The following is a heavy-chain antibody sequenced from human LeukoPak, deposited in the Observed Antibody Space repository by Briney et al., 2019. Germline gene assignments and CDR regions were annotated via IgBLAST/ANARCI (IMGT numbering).Heavy chain of an antibody. CDR1: GFTFSDYC. D-gene: IGHD1-14*01. CDR2: INSSSSYT. V-gene: IGHV3-11*03. Sequence: KPGGSLRLSCAASGFTFSDYCMTWIRQAPGKGLEWVSYINSSSSYTNYADSVKGRFTISRDNAKKSLCLQMNSLRAEDTAVYYCARVGMTDPHAFDIWAKGQWSPSLQ. CDR3: ARVGMTDPHAFDI. J-gene: IGHJ3*02.